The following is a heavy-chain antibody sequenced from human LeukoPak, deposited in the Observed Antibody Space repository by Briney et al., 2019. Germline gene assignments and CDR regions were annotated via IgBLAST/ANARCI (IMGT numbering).Heavy chain of an antibody. Sequence: GGSLRLSCAASGFTFTSYVMNWVRQAPGQGLEWVSTIADSGGDTYYADSVKGRFTVSRDDSENTLYLQMHSLRAEDTATYYCAKSSHSNAWDDFDYWGQGTLVTVSP. CDR1: GFTFTSYV. CDR3: AKSSHSNAWDDFDY. J-gene: IGHJ4*02. CDR2: IADSGGDT. V-gene: IGHV3-23*01. D-gene: IGHD5-18*01.